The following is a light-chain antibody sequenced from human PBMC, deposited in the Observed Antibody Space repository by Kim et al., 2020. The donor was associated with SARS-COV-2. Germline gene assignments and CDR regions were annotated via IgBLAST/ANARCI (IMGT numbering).Light chain of an antibody. Sequence: ASVRHSVTLIYRSLQGLSSHFIWYHQKPGRAPNLLICAASTLHGGVPSRFSGSGSETDFTLTISSLQPEDFATFYFQQLNSYPLTFRGWTKVDI. J-gene: IGKJ4*01. CDR3: QQLNSYPLT. CDR2: AAS. V-gene: IGKV1-9*01. CDR1: QGLSSH.